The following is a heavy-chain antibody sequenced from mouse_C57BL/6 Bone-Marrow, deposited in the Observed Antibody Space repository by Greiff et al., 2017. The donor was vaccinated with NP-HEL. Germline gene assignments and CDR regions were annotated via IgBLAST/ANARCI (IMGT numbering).Heavy chain of an antibody. CDR3: ARRGGEEFDV. CDR1: GYSFTDYN. CDR2: INPNYGTT. D-gene: IGHD2-13*01. Sequence: VQLQQSGPELVKPGASVTISCKASGYSFTDYNMNWVQQSNGKSLEWIGVINPNYGTTSYNQKFKGKATLTVDQSSSTAYMQRNSLTSEDAAVYYCARRGGEEFDVWGTGTTVTVSS. V-gene: IGHV1-39*01. J-gene: IGHJ1*03.